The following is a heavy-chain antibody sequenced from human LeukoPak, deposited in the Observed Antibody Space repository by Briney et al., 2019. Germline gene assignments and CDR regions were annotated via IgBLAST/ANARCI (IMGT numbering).Heavy chain of an antibody. D-gene: IGHD2-21*01. J-gene: IGHJ6*02. CDR2: ISSSGSTI. CDR3: TTDYGSSISSYYYYGMDV. CDR1: GFTFSDYY. V-gene: IGHV3-11*01. Sequence: GGSLRLSCAASGFTFSDYYMSWIRQAPGKGLEWVSYISSSGSTIYYADSVKGRFTISRDNAKNSLYLQMNSLKTEDTAVYYCTTDYGSSISSYYYYGMDVWGQGTTVTVSS.